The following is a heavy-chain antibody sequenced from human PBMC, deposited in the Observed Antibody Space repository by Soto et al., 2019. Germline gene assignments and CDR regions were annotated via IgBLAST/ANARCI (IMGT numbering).Heavy chain of an antibody. CDR1: GFTFSSYW. CDR3: AREYRIAVAGIYYYYYYMDV. V-gene: IGHV3-7*03. J-gene: IGHJ6*03. CDR2: IKQDGSEK. Sequence: GGSLRLSCAASGFTFSSYWMSWVRQAPGKGLEWVANIKQDGSEKYYVDSVKGRFTISRDNAKNSLYLQMNSLRAEDTAVYYCAREYRIAVAGIYYYYYYMDVWGKGTTVTVSS. D-gene: IGHD6-19*01.